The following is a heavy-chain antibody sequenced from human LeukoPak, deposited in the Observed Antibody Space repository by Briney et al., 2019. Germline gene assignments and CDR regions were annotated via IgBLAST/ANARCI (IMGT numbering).Heavy chain of an antibody. CDR2: IYQSGNT. V-gene: IGHV4-38-2*01. CDR3: ARQMDLYGTFDY. Sequence: PSETLSLTCVVSSYSISSRYYWGWIRQPPGKGLEWIGGIYQSGNTYYNPSLNSRVAISVDTSKNQFSLKLTSVTAADTAVYYCARQMDLYGTFDYWGQGTLVTVSS. D-gene: IGHD2/OR15-2a*01. J-gene: IGHJ4*02. CDR1: SYSISSRYY.